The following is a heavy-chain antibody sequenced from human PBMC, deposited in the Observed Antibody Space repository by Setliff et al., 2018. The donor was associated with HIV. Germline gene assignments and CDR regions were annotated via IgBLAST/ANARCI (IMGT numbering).Heavy chain of an antibody. V-gene: IGHV1-18*01. CDR2: ISAYNGDT. Sequence: ASVKVSCKASGYTFTSFGISWVRQAPGQGLEWMGWISAYNGDTNYAQQFQGRVTMTTDTSTSTAYMELRSLRSDDTAVYYCARIGPFAYDSSGYAHYWGQGTLVTVS. J-gene: IGHJ4*02. D-gene: IGHD3-22*01. CDR1: GYTFTSFG. CDR3: ARIGPFAYDSSGYAHY.